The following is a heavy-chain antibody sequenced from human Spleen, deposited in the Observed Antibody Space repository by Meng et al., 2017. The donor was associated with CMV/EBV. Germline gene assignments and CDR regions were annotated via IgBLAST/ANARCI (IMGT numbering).Heavy chain of an antibody. CDR2: IYTSGST. CDR3: ARDSRDFWSGYSEA. Sequence: QGRLQELGRGLVMPPETWSLPCTVSGGTISIYSVSWIRQPAGKGLEWIGRIYTSGSTNYNPSLKSRVTMSVDTSKNQFSLKLSSVTAADTAVYYCARDSRDFWSGYSEAWGQGTLVTVSS. J-gene: IGHJ5*02. V-gene: IGHV4-4*07. D-gene: IGHD3-3*01. CDR1: GGTISIYS.